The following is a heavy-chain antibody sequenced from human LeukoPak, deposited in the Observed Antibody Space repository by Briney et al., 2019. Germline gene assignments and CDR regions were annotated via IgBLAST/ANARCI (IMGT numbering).Heavy chain of an antibody. CDR3: ASQYYYAMDV. CDR2: ISDSGRTI. J-gene: IGHJ6*02. CDR1: GFTFSDYY. Sequence: PGGSLRPSCAASGFTFSDYYMSWIRQAPGKGLEWVSHISDSGRTIYYADSVKGRFTISRDNAKNSLYLQMNSLRAEDTAVYYCASQYYYAMDVWGQGTTVTVSS. V-gene: IGHV3-11*01.